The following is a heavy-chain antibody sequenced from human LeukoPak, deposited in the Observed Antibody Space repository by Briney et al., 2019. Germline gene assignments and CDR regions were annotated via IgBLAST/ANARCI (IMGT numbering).Heavy chain of an antibody. J-gene: IGHJ4*02. V-gene: IGHV3-23*01. CDR2: ISGSGGST. Sequence: PGGSLRLSCAASGFTFSSYAMSWVRQAPGKGLEWVSAISGSGGSTYYADSVKGRFTISRDNAKNSLYLQMNSLRAEDTAVYYCARDLGGIAVAGTIDYWGQGTLVTVSS. CDR3: ARDLGGIAVAGTIDY. D-gene: IGHD6-19*01. CDR1: GFTFSSYA.